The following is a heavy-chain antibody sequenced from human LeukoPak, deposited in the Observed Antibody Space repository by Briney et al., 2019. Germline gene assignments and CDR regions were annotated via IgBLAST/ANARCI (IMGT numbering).Heavy chain of an antibody. CDR1: GFTFDDYA. Sequence: PGGSLRLSCAASGFTFDDYAMHWVRQAPGKGLEWVSGISWNSGSIGYADSVKGRFTISRDNAKNSLYLQMNSLRAEDTALYYCAKGSSRPRCNWFDPWGQGTLVTVSS. D-gene: IGHD6-13*01. CDR3: AKGSSRPRCNWFDP. J-gene: IGHJ5*02. CDR2: ISWNSGSI. V-gene: IGHV3-9*01.